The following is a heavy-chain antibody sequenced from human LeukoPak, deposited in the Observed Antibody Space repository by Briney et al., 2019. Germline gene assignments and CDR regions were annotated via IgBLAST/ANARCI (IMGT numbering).Heavy chain of an antibody. D-gene: IGHD3-10*01. Sequence: GGSLRLSCAASGFTFGDYSMSWVRQAPAKGLEWVAFIRTKAYGATTEYAPSVRGRFIISRDDSKRIAYLQMNSLKTEGTALYYCTRDATIDSSLRGYWGQGTPVTVSS. CDR2: IRTKAYGATT. CDR3: TRDATIDSSLRGY. CDR1: GFTFGDYS. V-gene: IGHV3-49*04. J-gene: IGHJ4*02.